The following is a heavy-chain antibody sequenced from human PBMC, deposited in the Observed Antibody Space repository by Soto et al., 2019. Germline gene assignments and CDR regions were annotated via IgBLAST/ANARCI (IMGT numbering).Heavy chain of an antibody. CDR2: IIPILGIA. J-gene: IGHJ5*02. V-gene: IGHV1-69*02. CDR3: ATVYDCSSTSCYVAYWFDP. D-gene: IGHD2-2*01. Sequence: QVQLVQSGAEVKKPGSSVKVSCKASGGTFSSYTISWVRQAPGQGLEWMGRIIPILGIANYAQKFQGRVTITAYKSTSTAYMELSSLRSEDTAVYYCATVYDCSSTSCYVAYWFDPWGQGTLVTVSS. CDR1: GGTFSSYT.